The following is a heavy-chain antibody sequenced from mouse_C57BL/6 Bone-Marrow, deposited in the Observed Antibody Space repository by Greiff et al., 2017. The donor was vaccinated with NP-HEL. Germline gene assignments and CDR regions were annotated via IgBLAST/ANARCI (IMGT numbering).Heavy chain of an antibody. V-gene: IGHV1-64*01. D-gene: IGHD1-1*01. CDR2: IHPNSGST. CDR3: ARLATVVAKDY. Sequence: QVQLQQPGAELVKPGASVKLSCKASGYTFTSYWMHWVKQRPGQGLEWIGMIHPNSGSTNYNEKFKSKATLTVDKSSSTAYMQLSSLTSEDSAVYYCARLATVVAKDYWGQGTTRTVSS. J-gene: IGHJ2*01. CDR1: GYTFTSYW.